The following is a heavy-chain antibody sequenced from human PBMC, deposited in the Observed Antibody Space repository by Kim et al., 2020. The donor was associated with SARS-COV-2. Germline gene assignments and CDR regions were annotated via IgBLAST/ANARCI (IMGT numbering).Heavy chain of an antibody. CDR3: ARVVVGATGWFDP. D-gene: IGHD2-15*01. Sequence: DNPSLKRRATISVDTSKNRFSLQLSAVTAADTAVYYCARVVVGATGWFDPWGQGTLVTVSS. J-gene: IGHJ5*02. V-gene: IGHV4-31*02.